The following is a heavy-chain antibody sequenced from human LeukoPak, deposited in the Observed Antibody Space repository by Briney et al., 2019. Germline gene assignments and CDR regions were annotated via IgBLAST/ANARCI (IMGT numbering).Heavy chain of an antibody. J-gene: IGHJ4*02. Sequence: SETLSLTCTVSGDSMKSYYWTWIRQPPGKGLEWIGYIYYTGSTNYNPSLKSRVTMFVDMSKNQFSLRLSSVTAADTAVYYCARHRAYSSSSPFDYWGQGTLITVSS. CDR2: IYYTGST. V-gene: IGHV4-59*08. CDR1: GDSMKSYY. D-gene: IGHD6-6*01. CDR3: ARHRAYSSSSPFDY.